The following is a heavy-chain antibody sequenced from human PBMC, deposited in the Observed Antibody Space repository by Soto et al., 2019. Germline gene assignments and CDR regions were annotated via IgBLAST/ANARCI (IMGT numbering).Heavy chain of an antibody. CDR1: GFTFSDYW. CDR3: VKDGGYCSSTTCYSPRNHYFDS. D-gene: IGHD2-2*01. J-gene: IGHJ4*02. V-gene: IGHV3-7*03. Sequence: GGSLRLSCAASGFTFSDYWMSWVRQAPGKGPEWVANIKFDGSEKQYVDSVKGRFSITRDNSRNSLFLQMNSLRAGDTAVYHCVKDGGYCSSTTCYSPRNHYFDSWGQGTLVTVSS. CDR2: IKFDGSEK.